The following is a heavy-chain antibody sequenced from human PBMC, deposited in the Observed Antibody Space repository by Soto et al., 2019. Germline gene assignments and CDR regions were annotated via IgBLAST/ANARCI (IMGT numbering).Heavy chain of an antibody. CDR2: ITGSGSTT. D-gene: IGHD3-16*01. Sequence: EVQLMESGGGLVQPGGSLRLSCAASGFTFSSYAMSWVRQAPGKGLEWVSVITGSGSTTYYADSVKGRFTISRDNSKNPLYLQMNSLRAEDMVVYYCARRGGALGYWGQGPLVTVSS. V-gene: IGHV3-23*01. CDR1: GFTFSSYA. CDR3: ARRGGALGY. J-gene: IGHJ4*02.